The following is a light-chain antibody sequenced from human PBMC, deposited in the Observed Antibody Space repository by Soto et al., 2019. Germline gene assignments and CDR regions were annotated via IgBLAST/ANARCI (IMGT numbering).Light chain of an antibody. Sequence: QSVLTQPSSASGTPGQRVTISCSGSSSNIGSNAVTWYQQLPGAAPKLLLYSNDQRPSGVPDRISGSKSGTSASLAIRRLQSEDEADYYCATWDDSLNGWVFGGGTKVTVL. CDR1: SSNIGSNA. J-gene: IGLJ3*02. V-gene: IGLV1-44*01. CDR2: SND. CDR3: ATWDDSLNGWV.